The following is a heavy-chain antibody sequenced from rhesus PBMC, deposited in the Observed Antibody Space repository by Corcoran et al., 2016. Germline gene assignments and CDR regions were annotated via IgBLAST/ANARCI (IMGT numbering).Heavy chain of an antibody. CDR2: CYGSGGYN. D-gene: IGHD3-3*01. Sequence: QVHLQESGPAVVKPSETLSLTCTVSSGSGGGSNWWTWIRQSPGKGLEWIGACYGSGGYNEYNPSLDSRVTISVDASKNQFFLRVTSVTAADSATYYCGRRPNYNGLDSWGQGVVVTVSS. J-gene: IGHJ6*01. CDR1: SGSGGGSNW. CDR3: GRRPNYNGLDS. V-gene: IGHV4-93*02.